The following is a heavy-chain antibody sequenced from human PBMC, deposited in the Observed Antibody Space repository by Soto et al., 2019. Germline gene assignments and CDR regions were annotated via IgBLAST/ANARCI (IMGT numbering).Heavy chain of an antibody. D-gene: IGHD2-2*01. Sequence: GASVKVSCKASGYTFNSYGISWVRQAPGQGLEWLGWISTNNGNTNYAQKLQGRVTMTTDTSTNTAYMELRSLRSDDTAVYYCARGAPYIVVVPPATRNNWFDPWGQGTLVTVSS. CDR3: ARGAPYIVVVPPATRNNWFDP. J-gene: IGHJ5*02. V-gene: IGHV1-18*04. CDR1: GYTFNSYG. CDR2: ISTNNGNT.